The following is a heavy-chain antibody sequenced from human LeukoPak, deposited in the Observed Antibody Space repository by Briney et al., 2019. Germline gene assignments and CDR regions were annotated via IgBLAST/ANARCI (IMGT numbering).Heavy chain of an antibody. D-gene: IGHD2-2*02. Sequence: GGSLRLSCAASGFTFSDYYMSWIRQAPGKGLEWVSYISSSGSTIYYADSVKGRFTISRDNAKNSLYLQMNSLRAEDTAVYYCGGVYCSSTSCYTGDAFDIWGQGTMVTVSS. J-gene: IGHJ3*02. CDR3: GGVYCSSTSCYTGDAFDI. CDR1: GFTFSDYY. CDR2: ISSSGSTI. V-gene: IGHV3-11*04.